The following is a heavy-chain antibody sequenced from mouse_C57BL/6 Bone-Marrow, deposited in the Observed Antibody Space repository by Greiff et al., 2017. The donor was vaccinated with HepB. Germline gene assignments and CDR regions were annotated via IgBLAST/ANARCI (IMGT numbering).Heavy chain of an antibody. V-gene: IGHV5-6*01. J-gene: IGHJ3*01. CDR3: ARHETGTFAY. D-gene: IGHD4-1*01. CDR2: ISSGGSYT. CDR1: GFTFSSYG. Sequence: EVQRVESGGDLVKPGGSLKLSCAASGFTFSSYGMSWVRQTPDKRLEWVATISSGGSYTYYPDSVKGRFTISRDNAKNTLYLQMSSLKSEDTAMYYCARHETGTFAYWGQGTLVTVSA.